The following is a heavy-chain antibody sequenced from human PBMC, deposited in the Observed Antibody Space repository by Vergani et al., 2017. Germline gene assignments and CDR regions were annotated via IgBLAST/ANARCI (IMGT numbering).Heavy chain of an antibody. J-gene: IGHJ4*02. V-gene: IGHV3-23*01. CDR2: IKKTGDST. CDR3: GRGSDNYN. D-gene: IGHD5-24*01. CDR1: GFTFSRHA. Sequence: EVQLLQSEGAVVQPGGSLRLFCVASGFTFSRHAMSWVRQGHGQGLEWVSSIKKTGDSTHYADSVKGRFTISRDNSKNTLYLQMNSLRVEDTAVYYCGRGSDNYNWGQGTLVTVSS.